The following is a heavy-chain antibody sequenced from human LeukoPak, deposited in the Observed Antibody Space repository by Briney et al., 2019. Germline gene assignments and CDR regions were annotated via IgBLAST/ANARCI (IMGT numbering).Heavy chain of an antibody. CDR3: ASTSYDSSGEPFDY. D-gene: IGHD3-22*01. Sequence: SETLSLTCTVSGGSISSYYWSWIRQPAGKGLEWIGRIYTSGSTNYNPSLKSRVTMSVDTSKNQFSLKLSSVTAADTAVYYCASTSYDSSGEPFDYWGQGTLVTVSS. CDR2: IYTSGST. J-gene: IGHJ4*02. V-gene: IGHV4-4*07. CDR1: GGSISSYY.